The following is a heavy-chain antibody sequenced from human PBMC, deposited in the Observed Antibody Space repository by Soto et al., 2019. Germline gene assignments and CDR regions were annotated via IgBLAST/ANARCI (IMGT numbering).Heavy chain of an antibody. D-gene: IGHD3-3*01. CDR2: IYYSGST. V-gene: IGHV4-59*01. Sequence: PSETLSLTCTVSGGSISSYYWSWIRQPPGKGLEWIGYIYYSGSTNYNPSLKSRVTISVDTSKNQFSLKLSSVTAADTAVYYCARDNYDFWSGHPASAFDPWGQGTLVTVSS. CDR1: GGSISSYY. J-gene: IGHJ5*02. CDR3: ARDNYDFWSGHPASAFDP.